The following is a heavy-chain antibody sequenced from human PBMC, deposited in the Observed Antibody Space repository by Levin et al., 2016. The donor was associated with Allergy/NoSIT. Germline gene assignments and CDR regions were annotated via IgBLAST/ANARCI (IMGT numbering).Heavy chain of an antibody. D-gene: IGHD6-19*01. Sequence: GGSLRLSCATSGFSLNSHGMHWVRQAPGKGLEWVALLRFDGFNKYYADSVKGRFTISRDDSTNTLYLQMNSLRVDDTAVYYCAKASGWLANYWGHGTLVTVSS. CDR1: GFSLNSHG. CDR3: AKASGWLANY. V-gene: IGHV3-30*02. CDR2: LRFDGFNK. J-gene: IGHJ4*01.